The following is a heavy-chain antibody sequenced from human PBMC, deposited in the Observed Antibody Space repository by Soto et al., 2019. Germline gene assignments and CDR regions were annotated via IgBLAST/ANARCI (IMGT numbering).Heavy chain of an antibody. V-gene: IGHV3-53*01. Sequence: GGSLRLSCAASGFTVSSNYMSWVRQAPGKGLEWVSVIYSGGSTYYADSVKGRFTISRDNSKNTLYLQMNSLRAEDTAVYYCARGQLAARLVEYYYYGMDVWGQGTTVTVSS. CDR3: ARGQLAARLVEYYYYGMDV. CDR1: GFTVSSNY. D-gene: IGHD6-6*01. CDR2: IYSGGST. J-gene: IGHJ6*02.